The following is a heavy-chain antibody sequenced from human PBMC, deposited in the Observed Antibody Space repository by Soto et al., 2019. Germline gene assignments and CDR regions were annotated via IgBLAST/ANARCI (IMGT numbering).Heavy chain of an antibody. Sequence: GGSLRLSCAASGFTFSDHYMDWVRQAPGKGLEWVGRTSRDASMISYADSVKGRFTISRDFAKNTVYLQMANLAADDTAVYYCATESSGYSSYFDYWGQGSLVTVSS. CDR2: TSRDASMI. CDR3: ATESSGYSSYFDY. J-gene: IGHJ4*02. D-gene: IGHD5-12*01. V-gene: IGHV3-74*01. CDR1: GFTFSDHY.